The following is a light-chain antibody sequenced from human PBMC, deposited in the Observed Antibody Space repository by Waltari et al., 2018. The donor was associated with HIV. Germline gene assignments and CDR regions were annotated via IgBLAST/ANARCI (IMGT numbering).Light chain of an antibody. CDR3: QQYNSDFYT. J-gene: IGKJ2*01. V-gene: IGKV1-5*03. CDR2: KAS. CDR1: QHVDSW. Sequence: IQMTQSPSILSASVGDRVTITCRASQHVDSWLAWYQQRPGRAPKLLIHKASTLEYGVPARFTGSGSGTNFTLTINSLHPDDFATYYCQQYNSDFYTFGLGTRLDLK.